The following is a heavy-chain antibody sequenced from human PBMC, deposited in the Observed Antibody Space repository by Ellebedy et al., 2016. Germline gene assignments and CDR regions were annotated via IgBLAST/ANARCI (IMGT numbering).Heavy chain of an antibody. D-gene: IGHD3-22*01. Sequence: GESLKISCAASGFTFDDYGMSWVRQAPGKGLEWVSGINWNGGSTGYADSVKGRFTISRDNAKNSLYLQMNSLRAEDTALYHCARAYDSSGYYLYGMDVWGQGTTVTVSS. CDR1: GFTFDDYG. V-gene: IGHV3-20*01. CDR3: ARAYDSSGYYLYGMDV. CDR2: INWNGGST. J-gene: IGHJ6*02.